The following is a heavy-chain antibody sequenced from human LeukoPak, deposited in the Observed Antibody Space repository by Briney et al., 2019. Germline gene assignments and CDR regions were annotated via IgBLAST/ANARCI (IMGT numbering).Heavy chain of an antibody. J-gene: IGHJ4*02. CDR3: AKRGVEIRVILVGFHKEAYYFDS. CDR2: ISGSGSAT. CDR1: GFTFSNYG. Sequence: GGSLRLSCAASGFTFSNYGMSWVRQAPGKGLEWVSTISGSGSATYNAGSVKGRFTTSRDNSNNTLYLQMNSLRAEDTAVYFCAKRGVEIRVILVGFHKEAYYFDSWGQGALVTVSS. V-gene: IGHV3-23*01. D-gene: IGHD3-22*01.